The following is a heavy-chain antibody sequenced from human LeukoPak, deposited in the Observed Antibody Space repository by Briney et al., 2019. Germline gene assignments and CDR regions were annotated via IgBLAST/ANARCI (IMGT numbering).Heavy chain of an antibody. CDR3: TTVGYCTNGVCYKRGYFDY. J-gene: IGHJ4*02. Sequence: PGGSLRLSCAASGFTFNNAWMSWVRQAPGKGLEWVGRIKSKTDGGTTDYAAPVKGRFTISRDDSKNTLYLQMNSLKTEDTAVYYCTTVGYCTNGVCYKRGYFDYWGQGTLVTVSS. D-gene: IGHD2-8*01. CDR2: IKSKTDGGTT. V-gene: IGHV3-15*01. CDR1: GFTFNNAW.